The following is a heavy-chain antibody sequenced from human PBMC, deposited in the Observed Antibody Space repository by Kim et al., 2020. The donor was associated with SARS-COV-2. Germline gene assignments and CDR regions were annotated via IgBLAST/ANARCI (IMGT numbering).Heavy chain of an antibody. V-gene: IGHV5-51*01. J-gene: IGHJ6*02. CDR2: IYPGDSDT. D-gene: IGHD5-12*01. CDR1: GYSFTSYW. CDR3: ARQTTNSGYDRNYYYYGMDV. Sequence: GESLKISCKGSGYSFTSYWIGWVRQMPGKGLEWMGIIYPGDSDTRYSPSFQGQVTISADKSISTAYLQWSSLKASDTAMYYCARQTTNSGYDRNYYYYGMDVWGQGTTVTVSS.